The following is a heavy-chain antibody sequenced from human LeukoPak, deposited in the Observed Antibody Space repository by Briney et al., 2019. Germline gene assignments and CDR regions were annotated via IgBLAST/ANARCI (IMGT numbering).Heavy chain of an antibody. J-gene: IGHJ4*02. CDR1: GYTFTNYY. CDR2: INRSGGGT. Sequence: ASVKVSCKASGYTFTNYYIHRVRQAPGQGPEWMGIINRSGGGTNYAQKFQGRVTMTRDTSTSTVYMELSSLRSDDTAVYYCAREIGPRQLHLWGAAFDFWGQGTLVTVSS. CDR3: AREIGPRQLHLWGAAFDF. V-gene: IGHV1-46*01. D-gene: IGHD5-18*01.